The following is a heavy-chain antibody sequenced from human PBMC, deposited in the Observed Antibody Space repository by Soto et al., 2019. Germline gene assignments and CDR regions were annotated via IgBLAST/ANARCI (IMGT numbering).Heavy chain of an antibody. CDR1: GGSVSSGSYY. J-gene: IGHJ6*02. CDR3: ARASAGYYDFWGGYSLGYYYYGMDV. Sequence: SETLSLTCTVSGGSVSSGSYYWSWIRQPPGKGLEWIGYIYYSGSTNYNPSLKSRVTISVDTSKNQFSLKLSSVTAADTAVYYCARASAGYYDFWGGYSLGYYYYGMDVWGQGTTVTVSS. V-gene: IGHV4-61*01. CDR2: IYYSGST. D-gene: IGHD3-3*01.